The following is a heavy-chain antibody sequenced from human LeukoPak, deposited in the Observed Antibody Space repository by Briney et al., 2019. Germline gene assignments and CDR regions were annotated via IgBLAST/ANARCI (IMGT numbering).Heavy chain of an antibody. D-gene: IGHD6-19*01. CDR1: GFTFSSYA. Sequence: PGGSLRLSCAASGFTFSSYAMSWVRQAPGKGLEWVSPISGSGGSTYYADSVKGRFTISRDNSKNTLYLQMNSLRAEDTAVYYCARENSSGWYEVAGGFDYWGQGTLVTVSS. CDR3: ARENSSGWYEVAGGFDY. V-gene: IGHV3-23*01. J-gene: IGHJ4*02. CDR2: ISGSGGST.